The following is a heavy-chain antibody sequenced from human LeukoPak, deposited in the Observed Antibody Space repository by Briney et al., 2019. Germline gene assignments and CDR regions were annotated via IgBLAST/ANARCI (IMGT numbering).Heavy chain of an antibody. CDR2: ISSSSGSTI. V-gene: IGHV3-48*03. J-gene: IGHJ6*02. CDR3: ARGATGYSSSWYQVHGYYYGMDV. CDR1: GFMFSRYE. D-gene: IGHD6-13*01. Sequence: GGSLRLSCAASGFMFSRYEMNWVRQAPGKGLEWVSFISSSSGSTIYYADSVKGRFTISRDNAKNSVYLQMNSLRAEDTAVYYCARGATGYSSSWYQVHGYYYGMDVWGQGTTVTVSS.